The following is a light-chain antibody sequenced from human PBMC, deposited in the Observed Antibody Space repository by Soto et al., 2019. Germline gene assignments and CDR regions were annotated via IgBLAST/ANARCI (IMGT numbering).Light chain of an antibody. CDR2: AAS. CDR3: QQYYHWPRT. V-gene: IGKV3-15*01. CDR1: QSVGSN. Sequence: EIVLTQSPGTLSLSPWEKATLSCRASQSVGSNLAWFQQKPGQAPRLLMYAASTRPTSIAARFSGSGSGTDFILTITSLQSEDSGVFYCQQYYHWPRTFGQGTKVDIK. J-gene: IGKJ1*01.